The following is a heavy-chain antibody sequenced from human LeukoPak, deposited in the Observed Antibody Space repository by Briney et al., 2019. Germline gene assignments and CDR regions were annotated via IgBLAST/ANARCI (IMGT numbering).Heavy chain of an antibody. CDR2: IDPNTGRT. V-gene: IGHV1-2*02. D-gene: IGHD3-10*01. CDR1: GYTFTDYY. Sequence: GASVKVSCKPSGYTFTDYYLHWLRQAPGQGLEWMGWIDPNTGRTVYAQNFEGRLTMTRDTSVSTVYMDLRRLGSDDTPVYYCARTPVIVIRGVIEDGMDVWGQGTTVTVSS. CDR3: ARTPVIVIRGVIEDGMDV. J-gene: IGHJ6*02.